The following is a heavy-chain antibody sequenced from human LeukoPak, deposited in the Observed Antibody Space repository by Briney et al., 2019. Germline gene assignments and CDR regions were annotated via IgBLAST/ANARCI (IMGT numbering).Heavy chain of an antibody. J-gene: IGHJ4*02. CDR3: ARDEVATY. CDR2: ISYDGSSK. CDR1: GFTFSSYA. V-gene: IGHV3-30*04. Sequence: GRSLRLSCAASGFTFSSYAMHWVRQAPGKGLEWVAVISYDGSSKYYADSVKGRFTISRDNSKNTLYLQMNSLRAEDTAVYYCARDEVATYWGQGTLVTVSS. D-gene: IGHD5-12*01.